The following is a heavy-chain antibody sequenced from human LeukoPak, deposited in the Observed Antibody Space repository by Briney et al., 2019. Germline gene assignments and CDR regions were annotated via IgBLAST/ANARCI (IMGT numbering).Heavy chain of an antibody. CDR3: ARDRPTMITFGGVIIAAY. CDR1: GYTFTSYA. J-gene: IGHJ4*02. D-gene: IGHD3-16*02. V-gene: IGHV1-3*01. CDR2: INGYNGNT. Sequence: ASVKVSCKASGYTFTSYAMHWVRQAPGQRLEWLGWINGYNGNTEYAQKFQGRVTMTTDRSTETVYLELRSLRSDDTAVYYCARDRPTMITFGGVIIAAYWGQGTLVSVSS.